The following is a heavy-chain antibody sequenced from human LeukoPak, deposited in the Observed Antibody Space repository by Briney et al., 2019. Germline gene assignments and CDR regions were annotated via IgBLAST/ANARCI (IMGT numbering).Heavy chain of an antibody. Sequence: SETLSLTCTVSSGSISSGRYYWSWIRQPAGKGLEWIGRIDISGSTYYNPSLKSRVAISVDTSKNQFSLKLSSVTAADTAVYYCARHVKMYSSSWYADYWGQGTLVTVSS. CDR2: IDISGST. CDR3: ARHVKMYSSSWYADY. CDR1: SGSISSGRYY. V-gene: IGHV4-61*02. J-gene: IGHJ4*02. D-gene: IGHD6-13*01.